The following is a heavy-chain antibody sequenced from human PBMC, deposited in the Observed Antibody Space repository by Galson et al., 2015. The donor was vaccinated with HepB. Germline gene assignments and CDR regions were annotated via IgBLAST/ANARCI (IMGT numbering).Heavy chain of an antibody. CDR1: GFTFSSYS. CDR3: ARALKTQGGGPFEGRGGGAQTMVRGYYYYGMDV. Sequence: SLRLSCAASGFTFSSYSMNWVRQAPGKGLEWVSYISSSSSTIYYADSVKGRFTISRDNAKNSLYLQMNSLRDEDTAVYYCARALKTQGGGPFEGRGGGAQTMVRGYYYYGMDVWGQGTTVTVSS. J-gene: IGHJ6*02. V-gene: IGHV3-48*02. D-gene: IGHD3-10*01. CDR2: ISSSSSTI.